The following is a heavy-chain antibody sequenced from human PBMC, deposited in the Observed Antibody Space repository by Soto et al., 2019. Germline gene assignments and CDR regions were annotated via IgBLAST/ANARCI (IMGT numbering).Heavy chain of an antibody. CDR1: GGSISSYY. CDR3: ARGTHQFTMVRGVIGYYYYGMDV. J-gene: IGHJ6*02. CDR2: IYYSGST. V-gene: IGHV4-59*01. Sequence: PSETLSLTCTVSGGSISSYYWSWIRQPPGKGLEWIGYIYYSGSTSYNPSLKSRVTISVDTSKNQFSLKLSSVTAADTAVYYCARGTHQFTMVRGVIGYYYYGMDVWGQGTTVTVSS. D-gene: IGHD3-10*01.